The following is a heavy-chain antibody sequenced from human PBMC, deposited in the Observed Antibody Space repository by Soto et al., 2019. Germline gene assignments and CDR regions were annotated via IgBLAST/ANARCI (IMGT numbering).Heavy chain of an antibody. CDR1: GYTFTSYG. V-gene: IGHV1-18*01. CDR2: ISAYNGNT. J-gene: IGHJ6*03. D-gene: IGHD2-15*01. CDR3: ARVGCSGGSCYRGREYYYYYYMDV. Sequence: ASVKVSFKASGYTFTSYGISWVRQAPGQGLEWMGWISAYNGNTNYAQKLQGRVTMTTDTSTSTAYMEPRSLRSDDTAVYYCARVGCSGGSCYRGREYYYYYYMDVWGKGTTVTVSS.